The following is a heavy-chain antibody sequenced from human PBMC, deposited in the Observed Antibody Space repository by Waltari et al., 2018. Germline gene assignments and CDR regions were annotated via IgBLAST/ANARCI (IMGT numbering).Heavy chain of an antibody. D-gene: IGHD6-13*01. CDR3: AKGKIGQQLVRDFDY. V-gene: IGHV3-30*02. J-gene: IGHJ4*02. CDR2: IRYEGSNE. Sequence: VQLVESGGGVVQPGGSLSLPCAASGFIFSNSAMPWVRQARGKGLDWSAFIRYEGSNEYYADSVKCRFTIARDNSKNTLYLQMNSLRAEDTAVYYCAKGKIGQQLVRDFDYWGQGTLVTVSS. CDR1: GFIFSNSA.